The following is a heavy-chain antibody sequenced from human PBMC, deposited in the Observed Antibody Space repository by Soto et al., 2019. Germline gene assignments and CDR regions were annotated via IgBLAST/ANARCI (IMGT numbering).Heavy chain of an antibody. D-gene: IGHD3-22*01. J-gene: IGHJ5*01. Sequence: QVRLVESGGGLVKPGGSVRLACAASGFIFRDHSMSWVRQAPGKGLEWVSYISKRGTTIYYADSVKGRITISRDNAKHSLYLQTNSLRDEDTSVYYCASDYHSDGYYCFDSWGHGTLVTVSS. CDR3: ASDYHSDGYYCFDS. V-gene: IGHV3-11*01. CDR2: ISKRGTTI. CDR1: GFIFRDHS.